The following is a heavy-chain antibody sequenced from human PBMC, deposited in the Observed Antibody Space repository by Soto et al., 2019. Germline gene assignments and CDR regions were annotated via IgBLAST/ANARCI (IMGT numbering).Heavy chain of an antibody. Sequence: EVQLVESGGGFVKPGGSLRLSCAASGLIFSDAWMNWVRQAPGKGLEWVARIKSQIDGGTTDYAAPVKGRFTISRDDSKNTLYLQMNSLKGEDTAVYYCATAPGYWGSAPLDYWGQGTLVSVSS. CDR1: GLIFSDAW. V-gene: IGHV3-15*07. D-gene: IGHD3-16*01. J-gene: IGHJ4*02. CDR2: IKSQIDGGTT. CDR3: ATAPGYWGSAPLDY.